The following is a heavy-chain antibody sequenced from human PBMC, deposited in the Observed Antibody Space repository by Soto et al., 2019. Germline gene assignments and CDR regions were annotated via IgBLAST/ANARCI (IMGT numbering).Heavy chain of an antibody. V-gene: IGHV3-11*01. CDR1: GFTFSDYY. D-gene: IGHD3-22*01. Sequence: GGSLRLSCAASGFTFSDYYMSWIRQAPGKGLEWVSYISSSGSTIYYADSVKGRFTISRDNAKNSLYLQMNSLRAEDTAVYYCAKGTTYYYDSSGYYNYFDYWGQGTLVTVSS. CDR3: AKGTTYYYDSSGYYNYFDY. J-gene: IGHJ4*02. CDR2: ISSSGSTI.